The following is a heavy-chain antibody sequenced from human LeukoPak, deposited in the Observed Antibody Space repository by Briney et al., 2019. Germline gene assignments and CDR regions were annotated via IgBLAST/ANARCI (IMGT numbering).Heavy chain of an antibody. D-gene: IGHD6-13*01. Sequence: ASVKVSCKASGYTFTSYGISWVRQAPGQGLEWMGWISAYNGNTNYAQKLQGRVTMTTDTSTSTAYMELRSLRSDDTAVYYCGRAPYSSSWYYYYYGMDVWGQGTTVTVSS. V-gene: IGHV1-18*01. CDR3: GRAPYSSSWYYYYYGMDV. J-gene: IGHJ6*02. CDR2: ISAYNGNT. CDR1: GYTFTSYG.